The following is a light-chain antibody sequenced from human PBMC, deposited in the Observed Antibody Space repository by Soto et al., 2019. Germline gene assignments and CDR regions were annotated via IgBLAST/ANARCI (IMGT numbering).Light chain of an antibody. Sequence: EIVMTQSPATLSVSPGERATLSCRASQSVSSNLAWYQQKPGQAPRLLIYGASTRATGIPARFSGSGSGTEFTLTISSLQSEDFAVYYCQQYNNWPQTFGQGTKVDIK. CDR3: QQYNNWPQT. J-gene: IGKJ1*01. CDR2: GAS. V-gene: IGKV3-15*01. CDR1: QSVSSN.